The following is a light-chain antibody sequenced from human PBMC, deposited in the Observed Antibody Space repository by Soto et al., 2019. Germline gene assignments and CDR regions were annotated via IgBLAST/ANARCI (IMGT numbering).Light chain of an antibody. CDR1: QSISSY. CDR2: AAS. J-gene: IGKJ1*01. CDR3: QQSYSTPQT. Sequence: DIQMTQSPSSLSASVGDRVTITCRASQSISSYLNWYQQKPGKAPKLLIYAASSLQSGVPSRFSCSGSGTAFTLNISSLQPEDFATYYWQQSYSTPQTFGQGTKVEIK. V-gene: IGKV1-39*01.